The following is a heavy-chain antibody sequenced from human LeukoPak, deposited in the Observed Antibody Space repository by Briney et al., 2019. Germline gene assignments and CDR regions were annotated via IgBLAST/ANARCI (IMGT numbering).Heavy chain of an antibody. CDR3: ARRRRYCSSTSCYYAFDI. CDR1: GGSFNSGGYY. V-gene: IGHV4-30-2*01. Sequence: SETLSLTCTVSGGSFNSGGYYWSWIRQPPGKGLEWIGYISHSGSTYYNPSLKSRVTISIDTSKNQFSLMLSSVTAADTAVYYCARRRRYCSSTSCYYAFDIWGQGTMVTVSS. CDR2: ISHSGST. J-gene: IGHJ3*02. D-gene: IGHD2-2*01.